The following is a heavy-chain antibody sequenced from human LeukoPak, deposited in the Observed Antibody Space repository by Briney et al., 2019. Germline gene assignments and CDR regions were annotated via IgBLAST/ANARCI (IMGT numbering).Heavy chain of an antibody. J-gene: IGHJ4*02. CDR3: ARDRSGSWAFDY. CDR2: IGGSGGST. D-gene: IGHD3-10*01. Sequence: TGGSLRLSCAASGFTFSSYAMSWVRQAPGKGLEWVSAIGGSGGSTYYADSVKGRFTISRDDSKNMVYLQMNSLRAEDTAVYYCARDRSGSWAFDYWGLGTLVTVSS. V-gene: IGHV3-23*01. CDR1: GFTFSSYA.